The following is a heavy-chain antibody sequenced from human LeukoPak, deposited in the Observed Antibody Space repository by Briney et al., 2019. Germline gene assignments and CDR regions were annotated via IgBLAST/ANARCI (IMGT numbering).Heavy chain of an antibody. CDR1: GYSISSGYY. CDR2: IYHSGST. D-gene: IGHD3-3*01. CDR3: ARDRGDFWSGYYSGLETSFDY. J-gene: IGHJ4*02. V-gene: IGHV4-38-2*02. Sequence: SETLSLTCTVSGYSISSGYYWGWIRQPPGKGLEWIGSIYHSGSTYYNPSLKSRVTISVDTSKNQFSLKLSSVTAADTAVYYCARDRGDFWSGYYSGLETSFDYWGQGTLVTVSS.